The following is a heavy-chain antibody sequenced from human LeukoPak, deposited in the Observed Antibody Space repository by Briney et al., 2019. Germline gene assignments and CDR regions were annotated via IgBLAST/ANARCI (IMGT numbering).Heavy chain of an antibody. V-gene: IGHV3-48*03. CDR1: GFTFSSYE. Sequence: PGGSLRLSCAASGFTFSSYEMNWVRQAPGKGLEWVSYISSSGSTIYYADSVKGRFTISRDNAKNSLYLQMNSLRAEDTAVYYCARDLRDGYNWGLYYFDYWGQGTLVTVSS. CDR2: ISSSGSTI. CDR3: ARDLRDGYNWGLYYFDY. D-gene: IGHD5-24*01. J-gene: IGHJ4*02.